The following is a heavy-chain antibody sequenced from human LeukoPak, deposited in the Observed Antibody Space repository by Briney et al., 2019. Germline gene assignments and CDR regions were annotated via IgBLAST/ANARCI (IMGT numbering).Heavy chain of an antibody. J-gene: IGHJ4*02. Sequence: ASVKVSCKASRYTFTSYGISWVRQAPGQGLEWMGWISAYNGNTNYAQNLQGRVTMTTETSTSTAYMDLRSLRSDDTAVYYCARPLYYDSTGYHQYYFDHWGQGTLVTVSS. CDR2: ISAYNGNT. D-gene: IGHD3-22*01. CDR3: ARPLYYDSTGYHQYYFDH. CDR1: RYTFTSYG. V-gene: IGHV1-18*01.